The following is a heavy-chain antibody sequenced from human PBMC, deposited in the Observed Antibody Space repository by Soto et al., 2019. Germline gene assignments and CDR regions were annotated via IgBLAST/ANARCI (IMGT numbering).Heavy chain of an antibody. Sequence: QVQLVQSGAEVKNPGASVKVSCKASGYTFTRYGIGWARQAPGQGLEWMGWINTYNGNTNYAQNVQGRVTLTTDTSTSTAYMELRSSRSNDTAIYYCAMVDVYVTPSPQDVWGQGTTVIVSS. CDR1: GYTFTRYG. D-gene: IGHD3-16*01. V-gene: IGHV1-18*01. J-gene: IGHJ6*02. CDR2: INTYNGNT. CDR3: AMVDVYVTPSPQDV.